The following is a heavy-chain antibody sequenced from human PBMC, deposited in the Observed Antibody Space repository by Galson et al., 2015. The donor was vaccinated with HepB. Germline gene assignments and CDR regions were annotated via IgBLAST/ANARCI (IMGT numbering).Heavy chain of an antibody. Sequence: SLRLSCAASGFTFSDYYMSWIHQAPGKGLEWVSYISSSSSYTNYADSVKGRFTISRDNAKNSLYLQMNSLRAEDTAVYYCAKRPQWGGYLVYWGQGTLVTVSS. D-gene: IGHD3-16*02. CDR3: AKRPQWGGYLVY. CDR1: GFTFSDYY. J-gene: IGHJ4*02. CDR2: ISSSSSYT. V-gene: IGHV3-11*03.